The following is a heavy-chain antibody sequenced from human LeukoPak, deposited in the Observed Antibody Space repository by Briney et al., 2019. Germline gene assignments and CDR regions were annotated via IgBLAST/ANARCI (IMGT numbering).Heavy chain of an antibody. V-gene: IGHV3-23*01. CDR3: ARDLGGEAY. CDR2: ISDSGDKT. CDR1: GFSFTTNA. Sequence: GGSLRLSCAASGFSFTTNAMNWVRQAPGKGLEWVSGISDSGDKTYYADSVKGRFTISRANSKNTLYLQMNSLRTEDTAVYYCARDLGGEAYWGQGTLVTVSS. J-gene: IGHJ4*02. D-gene: IGHD2-21*01.